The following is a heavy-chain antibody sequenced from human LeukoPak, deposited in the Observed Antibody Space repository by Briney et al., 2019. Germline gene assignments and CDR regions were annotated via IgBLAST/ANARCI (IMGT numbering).Heavy chain of an antibody. CDR1: GFTFSIYS. Sequence: GSLRLSCVASGFTFSIYSMNWVRQAPGKGLEWVSSISSSSSYIFYADSVKGRFTISRDNAKNSLYLQMNSLTAEDTAMYYCARGGVEYGRSSGVDYWGQGTLVTVSS. D-gene: IGHD6-6*01. CDR3: ARGGVEYGRSSGVDY. J-gene: IGHJ4*02. V-gene: IGHV3-21*01. CDR2: ISSSSSYI.